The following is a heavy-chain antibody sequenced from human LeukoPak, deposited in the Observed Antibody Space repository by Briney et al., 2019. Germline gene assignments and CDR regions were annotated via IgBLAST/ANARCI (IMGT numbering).Heavy chain of an antibody. Sequence: PVGSLSPSRAASGFTFSSYVMYWVRQAPGKGLEYVSTISSNGGSTYHADSVKGKFTISRDNSKNTLYLQMSSLRAEDTAVYYCVRPGGVAGIYSGFDYWRESTVVTVSS. V-gene: IGHV3-64D*06. J-gene: IGHJ4*02. CDR2: ISSNGGST. CDR3: VRPGGVAGIYSGFDY. D-gene: IGHD6-19*01. CDR1: GFTFSSYV.